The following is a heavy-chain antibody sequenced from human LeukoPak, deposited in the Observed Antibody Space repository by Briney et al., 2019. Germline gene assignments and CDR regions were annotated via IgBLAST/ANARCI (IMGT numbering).Heavy chain of an antibody. J-gene: IGHJ4*02. CDR3: ARYSGDYEADY. CDR1: GFTFGTYA. D-gene: IGHD4-17*01. V-gene: IGHV3-23*01. CDR2: ISGSGDNT. Sequence: GGSLRLSCAASGFTFGTYAMTWVRQAPGKGLEWVSGISGSGDNTLYADSVKGRFTISRDNAKNSLYLQMNSLRAEDTAVYYCARYSGDYEADYWGQGTLVTVSS.